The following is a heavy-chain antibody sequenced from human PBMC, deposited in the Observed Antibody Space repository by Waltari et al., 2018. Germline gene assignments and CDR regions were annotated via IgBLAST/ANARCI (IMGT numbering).Heavy chain of an antibody. CDR1: GGSISSYY. Sequence: QVQLQESGPGLVKPSETLSLTCTVSGGSISSYYWSWIRQPAGKGLEWIGYIYYSGSTNYNPSLKSRVTISVDTSKNQFSLKLSSVTAADTAVYYCAGDFTYDILTGYYRAFDIWGQGTMVTVSS. CDR2: IYYSGST. CDR3: AGDFTYDILTGYYRAFDI. V-gene: IGHV4-59*01. D-gene: IGHD3-9*01. J-gene: IGHJ3*02.